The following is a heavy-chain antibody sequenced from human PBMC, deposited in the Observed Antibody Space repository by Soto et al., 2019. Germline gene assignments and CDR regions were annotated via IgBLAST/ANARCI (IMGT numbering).Heavy chain of an antibody. V-gene: IGHV2-26*01. D-gene: IGHD6-19*01. CDR1: GFSLSNARMG. J-gene: IGHJ5*02. CDR3: ARTSIAVAGTGWFDP. CDR2: IFSNDEK. Sequence: QVTLKESGPVLVKPTETLTLTCTVSGFSLSNARMGVSWIRQPPGKALEWLAHIFSNDEKSYSTSLKSRLTNAKDTSKSQVVLTMTNMDPVDTATYYCARTSIAVAGTGWFDPWGQGTLVTVSS.